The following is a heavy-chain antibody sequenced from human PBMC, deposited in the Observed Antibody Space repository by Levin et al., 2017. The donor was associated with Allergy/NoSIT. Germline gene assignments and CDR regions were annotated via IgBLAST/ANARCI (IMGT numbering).Heavy chain of an antibody. Sequence: GESLKISCKASGYTFTGYYMHWVRQAPGQGLEWMGWINPNSGGTNYAQKFQGRVTMTRDTSISTAYMELSRLRSDDTAVYYCARVRSPYYYASPGYWGQGTLVTVSS. CDR1: GYTFTGYY. D-gene: IGHD3-10*01. CDR3: ARVRSPYYYASPGY. V-gene: IGHV1-2*02. CDR2: INPNSGGT. J-gene: IGHJ4*02.